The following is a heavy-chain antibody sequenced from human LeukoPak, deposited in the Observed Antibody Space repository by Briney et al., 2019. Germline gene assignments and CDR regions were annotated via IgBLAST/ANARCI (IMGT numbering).Heavy chain of an antibody. Sequence: KPGGSLRLSCAASGFTFSNAWVSSVRPAPGKWLQWVDRIKSKTDGGTTHYAAPVKGRFTISRDDSKNTLYLQMNSLRAEDTAVYYCAKGSSAAGTDLFDDWGQGTLVTVSS. CDR1: GFTFSNAW. CDR2: IKSKTDGGTT. CDR3: AKGSSAAGTDLFDD. J-gene: IGHJ4*02. V-gene: IGHV3-15*01. D-gene: IGHD6-19*01.